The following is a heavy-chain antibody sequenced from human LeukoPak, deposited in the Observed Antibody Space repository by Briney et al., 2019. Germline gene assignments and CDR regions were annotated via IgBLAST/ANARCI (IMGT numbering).Heavy chain of an antibody. CDR1: GGSISSSSYY. CDR3: ARGRGGVPRPNAFDI. D-gene: IGHD2-2*01. Sequence: SETLSLTCTVSGGSISSSSYYWGWIRQPPGKGLEWIGSIYYSGSTYYNPSLKSRVTISVDTSKNQFSLKLSSVTAADTAVYYCARGRGGVPRPNAFDIWGQGTMVTVSS. J-gene: IGHJ3*02. V-gene: IGHV4-39*07. CDR2: IYYSGST.